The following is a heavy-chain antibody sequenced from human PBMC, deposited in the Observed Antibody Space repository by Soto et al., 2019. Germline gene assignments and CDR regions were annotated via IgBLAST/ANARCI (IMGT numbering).Heavy chain of an antibody. Sequence: QVQLQESGPELVKPSETLSLTCTVSSVSIAGENWWSWVRQPPGMGLEWIGEIFHTGGTNYNPSLKGRVTMEVDKSKNQFSLKLISATAADTAVYYCARVFSSGSGWMYYFDFWGQGTLVSVSS. V-gene: IGHV4-4*02. D-gene: IGHD6-25*01. CDR2: IFHTGGT. CDR3: ARVFSSGSGWMYYFDF. J-gene: IGHJ4*02. CDR1: SVSIAGENW.